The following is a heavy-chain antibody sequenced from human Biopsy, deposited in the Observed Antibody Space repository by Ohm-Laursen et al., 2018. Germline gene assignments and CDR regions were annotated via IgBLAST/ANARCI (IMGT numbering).Heavy chain of an antibody. Sequence: TLSLTCSVSGGSFRTYYWTWIRQPPGKGLEWIACIDYRGSTNYNPSLKSRVSISIDTSKNQLSLRLNSVTAADTAVYYCARVSRSIYDSTFDSFDIWGPGTMVTVSS. CDR3: ARVSRSIYDSTFDSFDI. J-gene: IGHJ3*02. CDR2: IDYRGST. V-gene: IGHV4-59*01. CDR1: GGSFRTYY. D-gene: IGHD3-22*01.